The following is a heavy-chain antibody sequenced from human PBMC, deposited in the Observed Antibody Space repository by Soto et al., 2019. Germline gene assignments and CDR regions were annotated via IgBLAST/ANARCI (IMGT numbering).Heavy chain of an antibody. CDR2: ISRSSSYI. J-gene: IGHJ4*02. V-gene: IGHV3-21*04. CDR3: AKDLRMITFVCFDY. CDR1: GFTFSSYS. D-gene: IGHD3-16*01. Sequence: PGGSLRLSCAASGFTFSSYSMNWVRQAPGKGLEWVSSISRSSSYIYYADSVKGRFTISRDNSKNTLYLQMNSLRAEDTAVYYCAKDLRMITFVCFDYWGQGTLVTVSS.